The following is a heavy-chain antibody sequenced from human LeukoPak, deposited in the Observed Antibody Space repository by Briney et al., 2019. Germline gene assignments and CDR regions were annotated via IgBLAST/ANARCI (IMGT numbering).Heavy chain of an antibody. Sequence: GASVKVSCKASGYTFTGYYMHWVRQAPGQGLEWMGWINPNSGGTNYAQKFQGRVTMTRDTSISTAYMELRSLRSDDTAVYYCARRVDPEFGSGLGNWFDPWGQGTLVTVSS. V-gene: IGHV1-2*02. CDR3: ARRVDPEFGSGLGNWFDP. CDR1: GYTFTGYY. D-gene: IGHD3-3*01. J-gene: IGHJ5*02. CDR2: INPNSGGT.